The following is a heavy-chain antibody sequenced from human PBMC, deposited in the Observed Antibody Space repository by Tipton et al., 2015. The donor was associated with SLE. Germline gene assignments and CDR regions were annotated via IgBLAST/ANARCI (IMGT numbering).Heavy chain of an antibody. CDR1: GGTFSSYA. Sequence: QVQLVQSGAEVKKPGSSVKVSCKASGGTFSSYAISWVRQAPGQGLEWMGGIIPIFGTANYAQKFQGRVTITADESTSTAYMELSSLRSEGTAVYYCARGGQWLVLMGGYYFDYWGQGTLVTVSS. CDR2: IIPIFGTA. D-gene: IGHD6-19*01. J-gene: IGHJ4*02. V-gene: IGHV1-69*01. CDR3: ARGGQWLVLMGGYYFDY.